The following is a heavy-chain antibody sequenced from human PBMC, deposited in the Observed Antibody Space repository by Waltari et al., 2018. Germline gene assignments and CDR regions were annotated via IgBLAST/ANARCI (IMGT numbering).Heavy chain of an antibody. CDR1: GFSCVSYW. D-gene: IGHD1-7*01. J-gene: IGHJ3*01. V-gene: IGHV3-74*01. Sequence: EVQLVESGGGLVQPGGSLRVSCTVCGFSCVSYWMHWFRQVPGKGLVWVSRINSDGSGTSYADSAKGRFTISRDNAKNTLFLQMNSLRGEDTAVYYCASGNSHAFDLWGQGTMVTVSS. CDR3: ASGNSHAFDL. CDR2: INSDGSGT.